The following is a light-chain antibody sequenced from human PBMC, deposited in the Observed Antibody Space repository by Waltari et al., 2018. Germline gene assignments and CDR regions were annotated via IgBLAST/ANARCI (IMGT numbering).Light chain of an antibody. V-gene: IGKV1-5*03. Sequence: DIQMTQFPSTLSASVGDRITITCRASQSIRVWLAWYQQKPGKAPELLIYKASTLESGVPSRFSGSGSGTEFTLTISSLQSEDFATYFCQQYDSVFALTFGGGTKVEIK. J-gene: IGKJ4*01. CDR3: QQYDSVFALT. CDR1: QSIRVW. CDR2: KAS.